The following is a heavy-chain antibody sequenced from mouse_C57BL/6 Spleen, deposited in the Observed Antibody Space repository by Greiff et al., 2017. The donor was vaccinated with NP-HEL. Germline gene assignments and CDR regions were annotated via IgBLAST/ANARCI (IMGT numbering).Heavy chain of an antibody. V-gene: IGHV1-82*01. J-gene: IGHJ2*01. CDR2: IYPGDGDT. Sequence: VQLQQSGPELVKPGASVKISCKASGYAFSSSWMNWVKQRPGKGLEWIGRIYPGDGDTNYNGKFKGKATLTADKSSSTAYMQLSSLTSEDSAVYFCARRANWALDYWGQGTTLTVSS. CDR1: GYAFSSSW. CDR3: ARRANWALDY. D-gene: IGHD4-1*01.